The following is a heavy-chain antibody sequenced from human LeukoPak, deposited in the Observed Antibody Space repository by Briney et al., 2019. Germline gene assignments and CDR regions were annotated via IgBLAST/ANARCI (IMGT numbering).Heavy chain of an antibody. D-gene: IGHD3-10*01. V-gene: IGHV4-59*11. Sequence: SETLSLTCAVSDDSFSSHYWTWIRQPPGKGLEWIGYISYIGSTYYNPSLKSRVTISVDTSKNQFSLKLSSVTAADTAVYYCARDGDITMVRGESTGLFDPWGQGTLVTVSS. CDR1: DDSFSSHY. CDR3: ARDGDITMVRGESTGLFDP. J-gene: IGHJ5*02. CDR2: ISYIGST.